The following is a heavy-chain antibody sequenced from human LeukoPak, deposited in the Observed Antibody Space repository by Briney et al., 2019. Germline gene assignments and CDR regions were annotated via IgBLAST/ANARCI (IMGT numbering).Heavy chain of an antibody. CDR2: IYSGGST. J-gene: IGHJ3*02. V-gene: IGHV3-53*01. CDR1: GFTVSSNY. CDR3: ARVDTAMDAFDI. Sequence: PGGSLRLSCAASGFTVSSNYMSWVRQAPGKGLEWVSVIYSGGSTYYADSVKGRFTISRDNSKNTLYLQMDSLRAEDTAVYYCARVDTAMDAFDIWGQGTMVTVSS. D-gene: IGHD5-18*01.